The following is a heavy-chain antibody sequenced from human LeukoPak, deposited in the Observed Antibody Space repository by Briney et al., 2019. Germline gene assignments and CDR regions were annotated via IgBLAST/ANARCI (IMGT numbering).Heavy chain of an antibody. J-gene: IGHJ4*02. Sequence: PGGSLRLSCAASGFTFTMFSMNWLRQAPGKGLEWIAFIRGRSDTTYYADSVQGRFTISRDNSKNTLYLQMNSLRLEDTAGYYCAKGAGYSSNWNFDYWGQGTLVTVSS. V-gene: IGHV3-48*01. CDR1: GFTFTMFS. CDR2: IRGRSDTT. D-gene: IGHD6-13*01. CDR3: AKGAGYSSNWNFDY.